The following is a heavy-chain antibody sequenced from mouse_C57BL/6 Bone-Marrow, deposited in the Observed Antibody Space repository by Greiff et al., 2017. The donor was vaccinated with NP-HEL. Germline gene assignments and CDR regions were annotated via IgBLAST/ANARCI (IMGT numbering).Heavy chain of an antibody. J-gene: IGHJ3*01. CDR3: ARDYGNYPFAY. D-gene: IGHD2-1*01. Sequence: VQLQQSGPVLVKPGASVKMSCKASGYTFTDYYMNWVKQSHGKSLEWIGVINPYNGGTSYNQKFKGKATLTVDQSSSTAYMELNSLTSEDSAVYYCARDYGNYPFAYWGQGTLVTVSA. CDR1: GYTFTDYY. CDR2: INPYNGGT. V-gene: IGHV1-19*01.